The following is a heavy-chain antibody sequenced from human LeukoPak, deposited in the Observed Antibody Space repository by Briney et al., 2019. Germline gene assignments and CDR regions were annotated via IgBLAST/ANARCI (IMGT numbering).Heavy chain of an antibody. D-gene: IGHD3-22*01. Sequence: ASVKVSCKASGYTFTIDGISWVRQAPGQGLEWMGWISADNGNTNYAQKLQGRVTMTTDTSTSTAYMELRSLRSDDTAVYYCARGVNYDDSSVYPIDYWGQGTLVSVSS. CDR2: ISADNGNT. CDR1: GYTFTIDG. J-gene: IGHJ4*02. CDR3: ARGVNYDDSSVYPIDY. V-gene: IGHV1-18*01.